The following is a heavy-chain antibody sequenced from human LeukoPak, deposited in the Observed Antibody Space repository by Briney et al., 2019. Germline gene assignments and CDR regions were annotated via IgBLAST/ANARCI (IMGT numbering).Heavy chain of an antibody. Sequence: GASVKVSCKVSGYSITGLSTHWVRQAPGKGLEWMGGFDPGSGEIIYEQKFQDRVTMTEDTSTDAAYMELSSLRSEDTALYYCATGTHYDLLPFWGQGTLVTVSS. CDR3: ATGTHYDLLPF. J-gene: IGHJ4*02. D-gene: IGHD3-9*01. CDR2: FDPGSGEI. CDR1: GYSITGLS. V-gene: IGHV1-24*01.